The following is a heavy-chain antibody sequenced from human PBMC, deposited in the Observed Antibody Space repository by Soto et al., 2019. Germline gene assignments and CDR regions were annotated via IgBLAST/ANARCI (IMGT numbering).Heavy chain of an antibody. V-gene: IGHV1-18*01. D-gene: IGHD6-19*01. CDR3: AREFGSGSALGY. Sequence: VLVKVSCKASGYTLTSYGGSWGRQAPGQGLEWMGWISAYNGNTNYAQKLQGRVTMTTDTSTSTAYMELRSLRSDDTAVYYCAREFGSGSALGYWGQGTLVTVSS. J-gene: IGHJ4*02. CDR2: ISAYNGNT. CDR1: GYTLTSYG.